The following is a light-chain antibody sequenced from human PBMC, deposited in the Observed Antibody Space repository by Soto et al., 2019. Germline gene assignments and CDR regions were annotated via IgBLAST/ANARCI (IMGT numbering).Light chain of an antibody. CDR2: WAS. CDR1: QSVLYSSNNKNY. V-gene: IGKV4-1*01. Sequence: DIVMTQSPDSLAVSLGERATINCKSSQSVLYSSNNKNYLAWYQQKPGQPPKLLIYWASTRESVVPDRFSGGGSGKDFTLTISSLQDEDVVVYYCQQYYSTPPTVGQGTKVEIK. J-gene: IGKJ1*01. CDR3: QQYYSTPPT.